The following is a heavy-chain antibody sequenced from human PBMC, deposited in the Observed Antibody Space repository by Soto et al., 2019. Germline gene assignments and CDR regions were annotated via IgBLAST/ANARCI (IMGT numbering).Heavy chain of an antibody. CDR1: GFTLSDHY. Sequence: GGSLRLSCAVSGFTLSDHYIDWVRQASWKGLEWVGRSRDKARGYSTAYAASVKGRFTTSRDESKNSVYPQMNSLKTEDTAVYYCVTATYFSGSSGYNRCFDYCGQGTLVTVCS. J-gene: IGHJ4*02. CDR3: VTATYFSGSSGYNRCFDY. D-gene: IGHD3-22*01. CDR2: SRDKARGYST. V-gene: IGHV3-72*01.